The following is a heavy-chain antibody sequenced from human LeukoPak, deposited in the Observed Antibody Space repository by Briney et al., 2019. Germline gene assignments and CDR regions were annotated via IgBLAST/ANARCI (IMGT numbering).Heavy chain of an antibody. CDR1: GFTFSTYS. J-gene: IGHJ4*02. CDR3: AKNLGGEGGSGFPGY. V-gene: IGHV3-23*01. CDR2: ISGSGGDT. Sequence: GGCLRLSCTASGFTFSTYSMTWVRQAPGKGPEWVSAISGSGGDTYYADSVKGRFTIYRDNSKNTLYLQMNGLRADDTAVYYCAKNLGGEGGSGFPGYWGQGTLVTVSS. D-gene: IGHD3-10*01.